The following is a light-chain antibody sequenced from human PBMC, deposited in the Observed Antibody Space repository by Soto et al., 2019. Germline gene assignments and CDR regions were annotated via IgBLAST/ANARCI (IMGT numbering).Light chain of an antibody. V-gene: IGKV1-6*01. CDR1: QSISSW. CDR2: AAS. J-gene: IGKJ1*01. Sequence: IQMTQSPSTLSASLGDRVTITCRASQSISSWLAWYQQKPGTAPTLLIYAASSLQSGVPSRFSGSGSGPDFTPTISSLQPEDFATYYCLQDYNYPLTFGHGTTVDI. CDR3: LQDYNYPLT.